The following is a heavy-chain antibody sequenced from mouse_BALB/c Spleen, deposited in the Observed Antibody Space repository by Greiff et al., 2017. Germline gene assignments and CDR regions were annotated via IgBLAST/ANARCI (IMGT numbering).Heavy chain of an antibody. CDR2: IDPETGGT. D-gene: IGHD1-1*01. CDR3: TRPVALNFDV. J-gene: IGHJ1*01. Sequence: QVQLQQSGAELVRPGASVTLSCKASGYTFTDYEMHWVKQTPVHGLEWIGAIDPETGGTAYNQKFKGKATLTADKSSSTAYMELRSLTSEDSAVYYCTRPVALNFDVWGAGTTVTVSS. V-gene: IGHV1-15*01. CDR1: GYTFTDYE.